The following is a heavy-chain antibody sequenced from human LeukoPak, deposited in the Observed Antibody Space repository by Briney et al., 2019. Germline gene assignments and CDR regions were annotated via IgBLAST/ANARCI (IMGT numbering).Heavy chain of an antibody. D-gene: IGHD3-3*01. CDR2: MYTSGST. CDR1: GGPISIYS. J-gene: IGHJ4*02. CDR3: ASESGYYSHDY. V-gene: IGHV4-4*07. Sequence: AETLSLTCTVSGGPISIYSWSWIRQPAEKAREWIASMYTSGSTNYHPSLKSRVTMSVDTSKNQFYLKLSAVTAADTVVYCCASESGYYSHDYWGQGTLVTVSS.